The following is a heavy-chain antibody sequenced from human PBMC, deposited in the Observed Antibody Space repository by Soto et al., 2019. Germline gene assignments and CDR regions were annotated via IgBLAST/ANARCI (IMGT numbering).Heavy chain of an antibody. CDR1: GGSFSGYY. J-gene: IGHJ1*01. V-gene: IGHV4-34*01. CDR2: INHSGST. D-gene: IGHD3-10*01. Sequence: SETLSLTCAVYGGSFSGYYWSWIRQPPGKGLEWIGEINHSGSTNYNPSLKSRVTISVDTSKNQFSLKLSSVTAADTAVYYCARGVYHLYYYCSGSSKYYQHWGQGTLVTVSS. CDR3: ARGVYHLYYYCSGSSKYYQH.